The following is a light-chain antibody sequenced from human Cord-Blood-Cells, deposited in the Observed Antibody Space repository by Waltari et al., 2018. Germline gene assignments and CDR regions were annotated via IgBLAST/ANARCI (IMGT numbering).Light chain of an antibody. CDR3: MQALQTPLT. CDR2: LGS. CDR1: QSLLHSNGYNY. J-gene: IGKJ4*01. Sequence: DIVMTQSPLSLPVTPGEPASISCRSSQSLLHSNGYNYLDWYLQKPGQSPQLLIYLGSTRASGVPDRFSGSVSGTEFTLKISRVEAEDVGVYYCMQALQTPLTFGGGTKVEIK. V-gene: IGKV2-28*01.